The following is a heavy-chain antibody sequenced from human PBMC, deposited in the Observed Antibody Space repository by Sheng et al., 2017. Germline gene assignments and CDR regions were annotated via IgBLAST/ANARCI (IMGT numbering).Heavy chain of an antibody. Sequence: QVQLVQSGAEVKKPGASVKVSCKASGYTFNNYGISWVRQAPGQGLEWMGWIRDSNGNTNHAQKLQGRVTMTTDTSSNTAYMELRSLRSDDTAVYYCARVLRSSLNFYFYMDVWGKGTTVTVSS. J-gene: IGHJ6*03. CDR3: ARVLRSSLNFYFYMDV. V-gene: IGHV1-18*01. CDR1: GYTFNNYG. CDR2: IRDSNGNT.